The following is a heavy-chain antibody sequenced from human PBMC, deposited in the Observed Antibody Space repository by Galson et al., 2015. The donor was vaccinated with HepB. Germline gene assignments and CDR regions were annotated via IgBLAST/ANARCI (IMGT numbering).Heavy chain of an antibody. V-gene: IGHV3-73*01. CDR1: KFTVSGTP. Sequence: CAAAKFTVSGTPCQYGRQASRSAPVRIGHTRSQATNYAALYVPSLKGRFTISRDDSKNMAYLHMRSLKTDVTAVYYCVRSGVFSGYSSRWGQGTLVTVSS. D-gene: IGHD6-13*01. CDR3: VRSGVFSGYSSR. CDR2: TRSQATNYAA. J-gene: IGHJ4*02.